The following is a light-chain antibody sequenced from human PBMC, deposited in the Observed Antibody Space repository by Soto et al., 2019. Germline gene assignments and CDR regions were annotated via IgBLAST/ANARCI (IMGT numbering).Light chain of an antibody. J-gene: IGLJ1*01. Sequence: VLTQPPSVSGAPGQRVTISCTGCSSNIGAGCEVHWYQHLPGKAPKLLIYGNTNRPSGVPDRFSGSKSGTSASLAITGLQAEDEADYYCSSYTGGNPSYVFGNGTKVTVL. V-gene: IGLV1-40*01. CDR3: SSYTGGNPSYV. CDR2: GNT. CDR1: SSNIGAGCE.